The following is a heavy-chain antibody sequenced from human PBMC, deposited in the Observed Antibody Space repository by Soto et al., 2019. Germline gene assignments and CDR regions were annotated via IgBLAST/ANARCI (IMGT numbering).Heavy chain of an antibody. D-gene: IGHD3-10*01. Sequence: VKVSCKVSGYTLTELSMHWVRQAPGKGLEWMGGFDPEDGETIYAQKFQGRVTMTEDTSTDTAYMELSSLRSEDTAVYYCATVFKGFGELPWFDPWGQGTLVTVSS. CDR1: GYTLTELS. J-gene: IGHJ5*02. CDR3: ATVFKGFGELPWFDP. V-gene: IGHV1-24*01. CDR2: FDPEDGET.